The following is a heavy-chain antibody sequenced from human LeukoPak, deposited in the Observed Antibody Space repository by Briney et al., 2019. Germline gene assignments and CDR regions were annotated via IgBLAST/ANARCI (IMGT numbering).Heavy chain of an antibody. CDR3: ANTFLMVRGGVDY. D-gene: IGHD3-10*01. V-gene: IGHV4-39*07. J-gene: IGHJ4*02. CDR2: IYYSGST. Sequence: KTSETLSLTCTVSGGSISSSSYYWGWIRQPPGKGLEWIGSIYYSGSTYYNPSLKSRVTISVDTSKNQFSLKLSSVTAADTAVYYCANTFLMVRGGVDYWGQGTLVTVSS. CDR1: GGSISSSSYY.